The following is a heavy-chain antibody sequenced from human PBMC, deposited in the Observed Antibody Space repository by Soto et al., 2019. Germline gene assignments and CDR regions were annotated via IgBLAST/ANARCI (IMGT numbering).Heavy chain of an antibody. CDR1: GFTFSRYW. CDR2: IKQDGSEK. D-gene: IGHD6-19*01. CDR3: AIEVFEAVNVDY. J-gene: IGHJ4*02. Sequence: EVQLVESGGGLVQPGGSLRLSCAASGFTFSRYWMNWVRQVPGKGLEWVANIKQDGSEKYYVDSVKGRFTISRHNAKNSVYLQMNSLRAEDTAVYYCAIEVFEAVNVDYWGQGTLVTVSS. V-gene: IGHV3-7*01.